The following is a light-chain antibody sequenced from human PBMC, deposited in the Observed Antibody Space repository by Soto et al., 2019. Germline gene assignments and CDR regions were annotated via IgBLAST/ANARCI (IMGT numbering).Light chain of an antibody. Sequence: QSVLTQPPSVSGAPGQRVTISCTGSSSNIGAGYDIHWYQQLPGTAPKVLIYGNSNWPSGVPDRFSGSKSGTSASLAITGLQAEDEADYYCQSYDSSLSGSVFGGGTKLTVL. CDR2: GNS. J-gene: IGLJ2*01. V-gene: IGLV1-40*01. CDR1: SSNIGAGYD. CDR3: QSYDSSLSGSV.